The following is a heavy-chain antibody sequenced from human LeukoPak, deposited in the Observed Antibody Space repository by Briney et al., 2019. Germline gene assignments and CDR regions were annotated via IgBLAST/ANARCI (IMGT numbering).Heavy chain of an antibody. V-gene: IGHV3-48*01. CDR1: GFTFGSYS. Sequence: PGGSLRLSCAASGFTFGSYSMNWVRQAPGKGLEWISYISSSSSTLYYADSVEGRFTISRDNAMNSLYLQMDSLRAEDTAVYYCTRTYGSGSYYTDWGQGTLVTVSS. J-gene: IGHJ4*02. CDR3: TRTYGSGSYYTD. D-gene: IGHD3-10*01. CDR2: ISSSSSTL.